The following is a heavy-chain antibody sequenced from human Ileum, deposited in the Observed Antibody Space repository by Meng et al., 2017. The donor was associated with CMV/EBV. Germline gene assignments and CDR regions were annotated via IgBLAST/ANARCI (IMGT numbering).Heavy chain of an antibody. CDR3: VRESWYFDF. CDR2: INSGGT. V-gene: IGHV1-2*02. J-gene: IGHJ4*02. D-gene: IGHD6-13*01. CDR1: GFTFTAYY. Sequence: QVQLVQSGAEVKKPGASVKVSCKASGFTFTAYYLHWVRQAPGQGLEWMGWINSGGTNYAQKFQGRVTMTRDTSITTAYMELSSLRSDDTAIYYCVRESWYFDFWGEGTLVTVSS.